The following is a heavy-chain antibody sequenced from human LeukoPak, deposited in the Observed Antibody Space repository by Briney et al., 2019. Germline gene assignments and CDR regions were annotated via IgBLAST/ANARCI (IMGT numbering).Heavy chain of an antibody. J-gene: IGHJ5*02. V-gene: IGHV1-46*01. Sequence: ASVKVSCKASGYTFTSYYMHWVRQAPGQGLKWMGIINPSGGTTTYAQKFQGRVTMTRDTSTSTVYMELSSLRSEDTAVYYCARELRGWFDPWGQGTLVTVSS. CDR2: INPSGGTT. CDR3: ARELRGWFDP. CDR1: GYTFTSYY. D-gene: IGHD3-10*01.